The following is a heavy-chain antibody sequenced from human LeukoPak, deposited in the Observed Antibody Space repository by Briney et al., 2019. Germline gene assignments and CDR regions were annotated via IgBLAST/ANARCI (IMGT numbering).Heavy chain of an antibody. CDR1: GFTFSSYA. Sequence: GGSLRLSCAASGFTFSSYAMSWVRQAPGKGLEWVSAISGSGGSTYYADSVKGRFTISRDNSKNTLYLQMSSLRAEETAVYYGETAVYCSSSSCYYYYYGMDVWGQGTTVTVSS. CDR2: ISGSGGST. D-gene: IGHD2-2*01. V-gene: IGHV3-23*01. CDR3: ETAVYCSSSSCYYYYYGMDV. J-gene: IGHJ6*02.